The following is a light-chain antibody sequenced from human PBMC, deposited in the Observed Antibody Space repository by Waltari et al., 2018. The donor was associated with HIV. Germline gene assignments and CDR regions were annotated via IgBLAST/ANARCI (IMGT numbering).Light chain of an antibody. CDR2: AAS. V-gene: IGKV1D-12*01. J-gene: IGKJ2*01. CDR3: QQTDIFPYT. CDR1: QPISSW. Sequence: DIQMTQSPSSVSASVGDRVTITCRTSQPISSWLAWYQQKPGKAHELLIYAASSVQSWVPSRFSCSGSGTDFTLTISSLQPEDCATYYCQQTDIFPYTFCQGTKLRIK.